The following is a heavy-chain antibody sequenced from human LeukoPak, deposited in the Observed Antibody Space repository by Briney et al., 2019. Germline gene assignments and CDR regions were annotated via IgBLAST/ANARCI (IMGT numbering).Heavy chain of an antibody. Sequence: GGSLRLSCAASGFTFSSYSMNWVRQAPGKGLEWVSSISSSSSYIYYADSVKGRFTISRDNAKNSLYLQMNSLRDEDTAVYYCPRDLPSISKSIAARPFDYWGQGTLVTVSS. J-gene: IGHJ4*02. D-gene: IGHD6-6*01. V-gene: IGHV3-21*01. CDR2: ISSSSSYI. CDR1: GFTFSSYS. CDR3: PRDLPSISKSIAARPFDY.